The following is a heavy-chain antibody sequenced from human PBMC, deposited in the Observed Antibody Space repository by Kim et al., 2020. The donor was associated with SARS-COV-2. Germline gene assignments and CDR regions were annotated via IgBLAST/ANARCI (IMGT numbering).Heavy chain of an antibody. Sequence: SETLSLTCAVSGGSISSSNWWSWVRQPPGKGLEWIGEIYHSGSTNYNPSLKSRVTISVDKSKNQFSLKLSSVTAADTAVYYCARRYYYDSSGYYRYWGQGTLVTVSS. J-gene: IGHJ4*02. CDR2: IYHSGST. V-gene: IGHV4-4*02. D-gene: IGHD3-22*01. CDR1: GGSISSSNW. CDR3: ARRYYYDSSGYYRY.